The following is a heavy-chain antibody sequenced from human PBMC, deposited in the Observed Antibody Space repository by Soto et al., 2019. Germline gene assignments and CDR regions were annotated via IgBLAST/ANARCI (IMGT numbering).Heavy chain of an antibody. J-gene: IGHJ4*02. CDR1: GGTFSSYA. CDR3: ARGYYDSSGYRVGYFDY. CDR2: IIPIFGTA. V-gene: IGHV1-69*13. Sequence: SVKVSCKASGGTFSSYAISWVRQAPGQGLEWMGGIIPIFGTANYAQKFQGRVTITADESTSTAYMELSSLRSEDTAVYYCARGYYDSSGYRVGYFDYWGQGTLVTVSS. D-gene: IGHD3-22*01.